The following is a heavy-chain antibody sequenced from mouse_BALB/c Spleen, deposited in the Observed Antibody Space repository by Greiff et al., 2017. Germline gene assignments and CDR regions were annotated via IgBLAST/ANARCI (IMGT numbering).Heavy chain of an antibody. CDR3: ARRGYYYGYPYWYFDV. CDR2: ISSGGST. Sequence: EVKLVESGGGLVKPGGSLKLSCAASGFTFSSYAMSWVRQTPEKRLEWVASISSGGSTYYPDSVKGRFTISRDNARNILYLQMSSLRSEDTAMYYCARRGYYYGYPYWYFDVWGAGTTVTVSS. D-gene: IGHD1-2*01. CDR1: GFTFSSYA. V-gene: IGHV5-6-5*01. J-gene: IGHJ1*01.